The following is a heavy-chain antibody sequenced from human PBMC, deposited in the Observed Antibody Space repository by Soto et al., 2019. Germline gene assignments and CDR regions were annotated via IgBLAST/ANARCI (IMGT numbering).Heavy chain of an antibody. CDR2: LHDGTNK. J-gene: IGHJ4*02. D-gene: IGHD3-22*01. Sequence: LHDGTNKYYSDSVKGRFTLSRDSSKNTLYLQMTSLRIEDTAVYYCARDWGSNYDNRDRLDCWGQGTLVTVSS. CDR3: ARDWGSNYDNRDRLDC. V-gene: IGHV3-30-3*01.